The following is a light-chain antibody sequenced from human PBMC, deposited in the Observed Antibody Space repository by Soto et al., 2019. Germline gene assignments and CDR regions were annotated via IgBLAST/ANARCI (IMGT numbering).Light chain of an antibody. J-gene: IGKJ4*01. Sequence: EIVLTQSPGTLSLSPGERATLSCRASHSVSSSYLAWYQQKPGQAPRLPIYGASTRATGIPDRFSGSGSGTDFTLTISSLEPEDFAVYYCQQRSNLPLTFGGGTKVDIK. CDR3: QQRSNLPLT. V-gene: IGKV3D-20*02. CDR1: HSVSSSY. CDR2: GAS.